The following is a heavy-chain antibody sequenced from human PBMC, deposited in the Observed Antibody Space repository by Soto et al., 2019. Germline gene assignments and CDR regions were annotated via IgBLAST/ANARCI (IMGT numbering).Heavy chain of an antibody. J-gene: IGHJ6*02. CDR2: INPNSGGT. Sequence: ASVKVSCKASGYTFAGYYRHWVRQAPGQGLEWMGWINPNSGGTNYAQKFQGRVTMTRDTSISTAYMELSRLRSDDTVVYYCARYDFWSGTYGMDVWGQGTTVTVSS. V-gene: IGHV1-2*02. D-gene: IGHD3-3*01. CDR3: ARYDFWSGTYGMDV. CDR1: GYTFAGYY.